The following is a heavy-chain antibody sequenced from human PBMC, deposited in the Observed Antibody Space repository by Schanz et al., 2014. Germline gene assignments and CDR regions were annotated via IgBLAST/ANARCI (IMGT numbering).Heavy chain of an antibody. CDR3: ARTASHDVWRGYIPHYAFDL. J-gene: IGHJ3*01. D-gene: IGHD3-3*01. CDR2: IDPNSGGT. Sequence: QVPLVQSGAEVKKPGSSVNVSCEASGGTFGRYTISWLRQAPGQGLEWMGWIDPNSGGTNYAQKFQGRVTMTSDTSITTVYMEVNSLTSDDTAVFYCARTASHDVWRGYIPHYAFDLWGQGTVVIVSS. CDR1: GGTFGRYT. V-gene: IGHV1-2*02.